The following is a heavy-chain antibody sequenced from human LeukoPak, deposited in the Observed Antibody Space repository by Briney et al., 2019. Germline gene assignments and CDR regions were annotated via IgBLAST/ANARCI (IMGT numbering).Heavy chain of an antibody. Sequence: PGGSLRLSCAASGFTDNTYYMSWVRQAPGKGLEWVSVIYGGGTTYYADSVKGRFTISRDDSNNTLYLQMNSLRAEDTAVSYCARDSGPVDQLLSFDLWGQGTLVTVSS. CDR3: ARDSGPVDQLLSFDL. D-gene: IGHD2-2*01. CDR2: IYGGGTT. CDR1: GFTDNTYY. V-gene: IGHV3-53*01. J-gene: IGHJ4*02.